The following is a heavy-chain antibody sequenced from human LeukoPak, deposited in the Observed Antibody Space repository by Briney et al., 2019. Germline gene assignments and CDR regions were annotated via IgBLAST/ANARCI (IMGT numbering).Heavy chain of an antibody. CDR2: MNPNSGNT. CDR1: GGTFSSYA. D-gene: IGHD3-22*01. Sequence: GSVKVSCKASGGTFSSYAISWVRQAPGQGLEWMGWMNPNSGNTGYAQKFQGRVTMTRNTSISTAYMELSSLRSEDTAVYYCARVKVIDAFGIWGQGTMVTVSS. V-gene: IGHV1-8*02. J-gene: IGHJ3*02. CDR3: ARVKVIDAFGI.